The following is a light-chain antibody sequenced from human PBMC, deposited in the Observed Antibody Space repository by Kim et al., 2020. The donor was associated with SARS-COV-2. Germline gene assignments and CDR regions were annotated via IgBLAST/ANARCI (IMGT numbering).Light chain of an antibody. V-gene: IGLV4-69*01. J-gene: IGLJ3*02. CDR3: QTWGTEV. Sequence: LGAPVKLTCTLSSGHSSYAIAWHQQQPEKGPRYLMKLNSDGSHSKGDGIPDRFSGSSSGAERYLTISSLQSEDEADYYCQTWGTEVFGGGTQLTVL. CDR1: SGHSSYA. CDR2: LNSDGSH.